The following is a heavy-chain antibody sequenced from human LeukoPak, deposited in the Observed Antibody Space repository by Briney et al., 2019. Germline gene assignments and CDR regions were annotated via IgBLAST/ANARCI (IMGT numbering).Heavy chain of an antibody. CDR2: IYYSGST. CDR1: GGSISSGGYY. CDR3: AIRPATDTYYHDNIVYYRPGVH. D-gene: IGHD3-22*01. V-gene: IGHV4-31*03. J-gene: IGHJ4*01. Sequence: SETLSLTCTVSGGSISSGGYYWSWIRQHPGKGLEWIGYIYYSGSTYYNPSLKSRVTISVDTSKNQFSLKLSSATVADTAVYYRAIRPATDTYYHDNIVYYRPGVHWGHGTLVTVSS.